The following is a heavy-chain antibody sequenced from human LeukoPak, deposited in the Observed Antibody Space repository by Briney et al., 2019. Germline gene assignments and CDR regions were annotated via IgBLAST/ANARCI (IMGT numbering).Heavy chain of an antibody. D-gene: IGHD3-10*01. J-gene: IGHJ4*02. Sequence: GGSLRLSCAASGFTFDDYAMHWVRQAPGKGLEWVSGISWNSGSIGYADSVKGRFTISRDNAKNSLYLQMNSLRAEDTALYYCAKVGGRDGFDYWGQGTLVTVSS. V-gene: IGHV3-9*01. CDR2: ISWNSGSI. CDR1: GFTFDDYA. CDR3: AKVGGRDGFDY.